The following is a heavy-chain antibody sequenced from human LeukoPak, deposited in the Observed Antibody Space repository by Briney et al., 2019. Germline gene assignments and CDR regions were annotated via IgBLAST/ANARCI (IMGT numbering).Heavy chain of an antibody. J-gene: IGHJ4*02. CDR3: AKDLLDGNYDFWSPFDY. CDR2: ISGSGGST. CDR1: GFTFSSYA. D-gene: IGHD3-3*01. V-gene: IGHV3-23*01. Sequence: GGSLRLSCAASGFTFSSYAMSWVRQAPGKGLEWVSAISGSGGSTYYADSVKGRFTISRDNSKNTLYLQMNSLRAEDTAVYYCAKDLLDGNYDFWSPFDYWGQGTLVTVSS.